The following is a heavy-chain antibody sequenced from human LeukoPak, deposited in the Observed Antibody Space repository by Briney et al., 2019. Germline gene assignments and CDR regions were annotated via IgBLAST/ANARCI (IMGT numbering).Heavy chain of an antibody. CDR2: IYYSGST. V-gene: IGHV4-59*01. CDR1: GGSISSYY. D-gene: IGHD2-21*01. J-gene: IGHJ2*01. CDR3: ARDPRGEGTPWYFDL. Sequence: PSETLSLTCTVSGGSISSYYWSWIRQPPGKGLEWIGYIYYSGSTNYNPSLKSRVTISVDTSKNQFSLKLSSVTAADTAVYYCARDPRGEGTPWYFDLWGRGTLVTVSS.